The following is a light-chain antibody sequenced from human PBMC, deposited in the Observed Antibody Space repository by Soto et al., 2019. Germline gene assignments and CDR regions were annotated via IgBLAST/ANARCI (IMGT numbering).Light chain of an antibody. CDR3: EAWDDSLSGQRV. V-gene: IGLV1-44*01. CDR1: TSNIGSDT. CDR2: SDG. J-gene: IGLJ3*02. Sequence: QSVLTQPPSASGAPGQRVTISCSGSTSNIGSDTIHWYQQLPGMAPKLLIYSDGHRPSGVPARFSGSKSGTSASLTISGRQSEDEAVDYCEAWDDSLSGQRVFGGGTKLTVL.